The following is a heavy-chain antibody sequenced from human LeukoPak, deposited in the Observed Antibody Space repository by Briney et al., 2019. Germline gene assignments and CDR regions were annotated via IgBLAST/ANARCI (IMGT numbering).Heavy chain of an antibody. D-gene: IGHD2-2*03. J-gene: IGHJ4*02. Sequence: SETLSLTCTVSGGSISSYYWSWIRQPPGKGLEWIGYIYYGGSTNYNPSLKSRVTISVDTSKNQFSLKLSSVTAADTAVYYCASFPLDEYYFDYWGQGTLVTVSS. CDR2: IYYGGST. CDR1: GGSISSYY. CDR3: ASFPLDEYYFDY. V-gene: IGHV4-59*01.